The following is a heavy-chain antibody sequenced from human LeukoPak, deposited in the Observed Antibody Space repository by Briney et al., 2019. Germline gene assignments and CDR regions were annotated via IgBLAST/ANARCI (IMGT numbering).Heavy chain of an antibody. D-gene: IGHD1-26*01. J-gene: IGHJ5*02. Sequence: SETLSLTCTVSGGSISSHYWGWIRQPPGKGLEWIGYMSYAGTTKYNPSLKSRVTISVDTSKNQVSMKLTSVSAADTAVYHCARDPAGSGWCDPWGPGTLVAVSS. CDR2: MSYAGTT. V-gene: IGHV4-59*11. CDR3: ARDPAGSGWCDP. CDR1: GGSISSHY.